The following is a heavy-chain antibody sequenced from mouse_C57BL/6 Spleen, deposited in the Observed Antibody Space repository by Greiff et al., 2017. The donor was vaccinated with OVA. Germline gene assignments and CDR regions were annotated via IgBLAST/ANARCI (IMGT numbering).Heavy chain of an antibody. CDR1: GYTFTSYW. CDR3: ASGLFYFDY. J-gene: IGHJ2*01. Sequence: VKLQQPGAELVKPGASVKLSCKASGYTFTSYWMPWVKQRPGQGLEWIGEIDPTDSYTKYNQKFKGKATLTVYTSSSTAYMQLSSLTSEDSAVYYGASGLFYFDYWGQGTTLTVSS. CDR2: IDPTDSYT. V-gene: IGHV1-50*01.